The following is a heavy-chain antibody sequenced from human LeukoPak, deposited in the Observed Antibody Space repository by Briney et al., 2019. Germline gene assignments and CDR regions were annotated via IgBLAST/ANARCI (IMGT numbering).Heavy chain of an antibody. CDR2: ISGSGGST. J-gene: IGHJ5*02. Sequence: GGSLRLSCVASGFTFSSYVMSWVRQAPGKGLECVSTISGSGGSTYYADSVKGRFTISRDNSKNTLYLQMNSLRAEDTAVYYCAKDRGGTWLNNWFDPWGQGTLVTVSS. CDR1: GFTFSSYV. V-gene: IGHV3-23*01. D-gene: IGHD2-15*01. CDR3: AKDRGGTWLNNWFDP.